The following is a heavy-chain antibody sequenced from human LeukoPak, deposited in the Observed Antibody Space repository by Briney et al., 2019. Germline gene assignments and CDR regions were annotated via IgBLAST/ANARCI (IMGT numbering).Heavy chain of an antibody. V-gene: IGHV4-59*12. CDR2: IYYSGST. J-gene: IGHJ5*02. Sequence: SETLSLTCTVSGGSISSYYWSWIRQPPGKGLEWIGYIYYSGSTNYNPSLKSRVTISVDTSKNQFSLKLSSVTAADTAVYYCAREPRDYYGSGSPKFDPWGQGTLVTVSS. CDR1: GGSISSYY. D-gene: IGHD3-10*01. CDR3: AREPRDYYGSGSPKFDP.